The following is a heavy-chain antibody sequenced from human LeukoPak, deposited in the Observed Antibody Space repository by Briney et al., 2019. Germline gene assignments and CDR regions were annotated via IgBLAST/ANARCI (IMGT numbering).Heavy chain of an antibody. D-gene: IGHD3-22*01. CDR3: ARDRGWRSSGYYLYHLDY. J-gene: IGHJ4*02. V-gene: IGHV3-7*01. Sequence: QPGGSLRLSCVASGFTFTDYFMSWVRQAPGKGLEWVASIKHNGGEKYYVDSVKGRFTISRDNAKNSLYLEMSSLRVEDTAVYYCARDRGWRSSGYYLYHLDYWGQGTLVTFAS. CDR2: IKHNGGEK. CDR1: GFTFTDYF.